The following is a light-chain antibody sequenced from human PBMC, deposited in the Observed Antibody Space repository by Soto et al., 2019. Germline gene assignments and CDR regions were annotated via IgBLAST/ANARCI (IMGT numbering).Light chain of an antibody. V-gene: IGKV3-20*01. J-gene: IGKJ1*01. CDR3: QLYGSSRT. CDR2: DAS. Sequence: EIVLTQSPGTLTLSPGERAPLSCRASQSVSSRSLAWYRQKPGQAPRLLIYDASSRVTGIPDRFSGSGSGTDFTLTISRLEPEDFAVYYCQLYGSSRTFGQGTKVDIK. CDR1: QSVSSRS.